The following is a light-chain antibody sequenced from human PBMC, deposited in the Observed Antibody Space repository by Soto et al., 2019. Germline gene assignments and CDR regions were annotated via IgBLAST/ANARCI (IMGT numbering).Light chain of an antibody. CDR3: QQYDDLPFT. V-gene: IGKV1-33*01. Sequence: DIQMTQSPSSLSASVGDRVTITCQADQGISKSLSWYQQKPGMAPKLLIYDASNLETGVPSRFSGSGSGIDFTLTISSLQPEDFGRYYCQQYDDLPFTCGGGTKVEIK. CDR1: QGISKS. J-gene: IGKJ4*01. CDR2: DAS.